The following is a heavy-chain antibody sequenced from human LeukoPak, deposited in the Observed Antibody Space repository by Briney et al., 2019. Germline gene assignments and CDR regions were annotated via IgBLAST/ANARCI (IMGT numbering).Heavy chain of an antibody. CDR1: GFTFGDYA. Sequence: GGSLRLSCTASGFTFGDYAMSWIRQAPGKGLEWVGFIRSKAYGETADYAASVKGRFTISRDDSRAIAYLQMNSLKTEDTAVYHCTRDRGAYNLYDYWGQGTLVTVSS. CDR3: TRDRGAYNLYDY. J-gene: IGHJ4*02. D-gene: IGHD1-1*01. V-gene: IGHV3-49*03. CDR2: IRSKAYGETA.